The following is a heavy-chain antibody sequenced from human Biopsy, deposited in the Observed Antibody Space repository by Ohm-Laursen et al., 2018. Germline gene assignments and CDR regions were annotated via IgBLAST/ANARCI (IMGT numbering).Heavy chain of an antibody. J-gene: IGHJ5*01. CDR1: GFSFSTYG. V-gene: IGHV3-33*07. CDR2: IWYDGTNK. Sequence: SLRLSCTASGFSFSTYGIYWVRQAPGKGLEWVAAIWYDGTNKYYAESVKGRLTISRDNSKNTLYLQMNSLRADDTAVYYCARGGIVSVHSYGRMGLFYFDSWGQGILVTVAS. D-gene: IGHD5-18*01. CDR3: ARGGIVSVHSYGRMGLFYFDS.